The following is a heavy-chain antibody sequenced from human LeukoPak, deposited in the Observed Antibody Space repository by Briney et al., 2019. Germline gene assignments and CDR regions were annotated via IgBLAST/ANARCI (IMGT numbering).Heavy chain of an antibody. D-gene: IGHD3-22*01. V-gene: IGHV3-23*01. CDR1: GFTFSSSA. J-gene: IGHJ4*02. CDR2: IQGSDGST. Sequence: GGSLRLSCAASGFTFSSSAMSWVRQTPGKGLEWVSAIQGSDGSTYYADSVKGRFTISRDNSKNTLYLQMNSLRAEDTAVYYCAKYLLVVIDYSDYWGQGTLVTVSS. CDR3: AKYLLVVIDYSDY.